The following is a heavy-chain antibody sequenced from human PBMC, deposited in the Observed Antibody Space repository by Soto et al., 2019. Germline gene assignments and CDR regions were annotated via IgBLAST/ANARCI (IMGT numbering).Heavy chain of an antibody. CDR3: ARDPDEVVGTDYHYYGMDV. V-gene: IGHV1-69*06. CDR1: GDTSSNYG. D-gene: IGHD1-26*01. J-gene: IGHJ6*02. Sequence: SVKVSCKASGDTSSNYGVSCVRQAPGQGLEWMGGILPVFGTTTYARNFQGRITITADKSTSTVYMELSSLGSDDTATYYCARDPDEVVGTDYHYYGMDVWDQGATVTVSS. CDR2: ILPVFGTT.